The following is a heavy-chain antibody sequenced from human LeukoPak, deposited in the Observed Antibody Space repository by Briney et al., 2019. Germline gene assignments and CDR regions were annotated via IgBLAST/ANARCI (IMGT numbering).Heavy chain of an antibody. CDR2: ISSSSSTI. Sequence: PGGSLRLSCVASGFSFSSYSTNWVRQAPGKGLEWVSYISSSSSTIYYADSVKGRFTTSRDNVKNTLYLQMNSLRVEDTAVYYCAAGGGWDSSFGVVTHIDAWGKGTTVVVS. D-gene: IGHD3-3*01. CDR1: GFSFSSYS. CDR3: AAGGGWDSSFGVVTHIDA. J-gene: IGHJ6*03. V-gene: IGHV3-48*04.